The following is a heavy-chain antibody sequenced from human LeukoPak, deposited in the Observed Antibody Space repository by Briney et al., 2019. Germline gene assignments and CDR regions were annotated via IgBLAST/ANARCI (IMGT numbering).Heavy chain of an antibody. D-gene: IGHD5-18*01. V-gene: IGHV3-21*01. Sequence: GGSLRLSCAASGFTFSSYSMNWVRQAPGKGLEWVSSISGSGSYIYFADSLKGRFTISRDNSKTTLFLQMNSLRAEDTAVYYCAKAPGGYSYGYYYYYGMDVWGQGTTVTVSS. CDR3: AKAPGGYSYGYYYYYGMDV. CDR2: ISGSGSYI. J-gene: IGHJ6*02. CDR1: GFTFSSYS.